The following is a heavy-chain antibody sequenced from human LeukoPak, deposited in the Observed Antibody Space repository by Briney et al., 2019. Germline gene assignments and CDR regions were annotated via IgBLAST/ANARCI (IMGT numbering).Heavy chain of an antibody. D-gene: IGHD5-18*01. Sequence: SETLSLTCAVYGGSFSGYYWSWIRQPPGKGLEWIGEINHSGSTNYNPSLKSRVTISVDTSKNQFSLKLSSVTAADTAVYYCARRGYSYGYVWDYWGQGTLVTVSS. CDR1: GGSFSGYY. J-gene: IGHJ4*02. CDR2: INHSGST. V-gene: IGHV4-34*01. CDR3: ARRGYSYGYVWDY.